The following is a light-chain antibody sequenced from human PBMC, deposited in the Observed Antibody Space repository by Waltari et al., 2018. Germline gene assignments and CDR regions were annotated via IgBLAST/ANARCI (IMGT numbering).Light chain of an antibody. Sequence: CRASHGVSGNLAWYQQKPGQAPRLRIYGASTRATGIPARFSGSASGTEFTLTISSLQSEDSAVYYCQQYYDWRRVTFGQGTRLEIK. CDR2: GAS. CDR1: HGVSGN. V-gene: IGKV3D-15*01. J-gene: IGKJ5*01. CDR3: QQYYDWRRVT.